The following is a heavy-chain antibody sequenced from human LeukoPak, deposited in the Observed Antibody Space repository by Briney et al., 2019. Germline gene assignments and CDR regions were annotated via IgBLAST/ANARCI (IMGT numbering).Heavy chain of an antibody. Sequence: TGGSLRLSRAASGFTFSNYGMYWVRQAPGKGLEWVSGLTGSGDITYYADSVKGRFTISRDNSKNTLYLEMNSLRAEDTAVYYCAKRGNAISFFDPWGQGTLVTVSS. CDR1: GFTFSNYG. J-gene: IGHJ5*02. CDR3: AKRGNAISFFDP. V-gene: IGHV3-23*01. CDR2: LTGSGDIT. D-gene: IGHD3-10*01.